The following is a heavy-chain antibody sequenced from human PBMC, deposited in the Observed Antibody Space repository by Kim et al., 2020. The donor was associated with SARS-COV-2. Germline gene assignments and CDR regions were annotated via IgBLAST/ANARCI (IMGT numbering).Heavy chain of an antibody. CDR2: IYTSGST. J-gene: IGHJ5*02. D-gene: IGHD3-22*01. CDR3: ARVGYYYDSSGMDWRFWFDP. V-gene: IGHV4-4*07. Sequence: SETLSLTCTVSGGSISSYYWSWIRQPAGKGLEWIGRIYTSGSTNYNPSLKSRVTMSVDTSKNQFSLKLSSVTAADTAVYYCARVGYYYDSSGMDWRFWFDPWGQGTLVTVSS. CDR1: GGSISSYY.